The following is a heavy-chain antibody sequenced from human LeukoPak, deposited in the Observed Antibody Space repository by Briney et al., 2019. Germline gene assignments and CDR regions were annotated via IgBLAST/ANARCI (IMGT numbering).Heavy chain of an antibody. D-gene: IGHD3-10*01. V-gene: IGHV4-34*01. CDR1: GGSFSGYY. CDR3: ARDRLLWFGELLRNYFDY. CDR2: INHSGST. Sequence: SETLSLTCAVYGGSFSGYYWSWIRQPPGKGLEWIGEINHSGSTNYNPSLKSRVTISVDTSKNQFSLKLSSVTAAGTAVYYCARDRLLWFGELLRNYFDYWGQGTLVTVSS. J-gene: IGHJ4*02.